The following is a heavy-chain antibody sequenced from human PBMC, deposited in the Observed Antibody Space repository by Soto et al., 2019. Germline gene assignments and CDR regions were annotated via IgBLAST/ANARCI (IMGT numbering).Heavy chain of an antibody. CDR2: ILYTGNA. D-gene: IGHD3-10*01. Sequence: QVQLQESGPGLVKPSETLSPTRKVAGASISNYFWGWVRQPPGKGLEWLGYILYTGNANYNPSLKSRITMSTDTSKNQVSLELSSVTAADTAVYYCARAAYGSGNYYAPQYYYAMDVWGQGTTVIVSS. V-gene: IGHV4-59*01. CDR1: GASISNYF. CDR3: ARAAYGSGNYYAPQYYYAMDV. J-gene: IGHJ6*02.